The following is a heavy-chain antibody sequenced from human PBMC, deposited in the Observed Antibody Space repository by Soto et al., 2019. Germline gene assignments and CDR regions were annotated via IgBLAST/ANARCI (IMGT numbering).Heavy chain of an antibody. CDR1: GYTFTSYY. CDR3: ARDLYYYDSSGYFDY. D-gene: IGHD3-22*01. J-gene: IGHJ4*02. CDR2: INPSGGST. V-gene: IGHV1-46*01. Sequence: ASVKVSCKASGYTFTSYYMHWVRQAPGQGLEWMGIINPSGGSTSCAQKFQGRVTMTRDTSTSTVYMELSSLRSEDTAVYYCARDLYYYDSSGYFDYWGQGTLVTVSS.